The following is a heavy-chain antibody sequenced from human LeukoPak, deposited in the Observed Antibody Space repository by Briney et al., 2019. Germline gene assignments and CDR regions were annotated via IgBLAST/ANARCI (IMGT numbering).Heavy chain of an antibody. CDR1: GYTFTGYY. CDR2: INPNSGGT. D-gene: IGHD6-6*01. CDR3: ARERSSSLYYYYYGMDV. Sequence: ASVKVSCKASGYTFTGYYMHWVRQAPGQGLEWMGWINPNSGGTNYAQKFQGRVTMTRDTSISTAYMELSRLRSDDTAVYYCARERSSSLYYYYYGMDVWGQGTTVTVSS. J-gene: IGHJ6*02. V-gene: IGHV1-2*02.